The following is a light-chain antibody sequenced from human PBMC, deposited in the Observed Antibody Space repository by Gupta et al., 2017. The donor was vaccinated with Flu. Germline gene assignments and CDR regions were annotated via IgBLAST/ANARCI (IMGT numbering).Light chain of an antibody. Sequence: PSTLSASVGDTVTITCRASQGISTWLAWYQQKSGKAPKLLIYKASTLGSGVPSRFGGSGSGTEFSLTITGLQPDDSATYYCQQYHSLLYTFGQGTKLQIK. CDR3: QQYHSLLYT. CDR2: KAS. V-gene: IGKV1-5*03. J-gene: IGKJ2*01. CDR1: QGISTW.